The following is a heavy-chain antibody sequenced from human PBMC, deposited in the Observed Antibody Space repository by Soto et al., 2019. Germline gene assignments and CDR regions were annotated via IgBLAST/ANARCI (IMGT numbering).Heavy chain of an antibody. CDR2: IYYSGST. Sequence: QVQLQESGPGLVKPSQTLSLTYTVSGGSIGSGSYYWSWIRQHPGKGLEWIGYIYYSGSTYYNPSLKSRVTISIDTSTNQFSLKLSSVTAADTAVYYCARAGYDRDGGGYYYFDYWGQGTLVTVSS. CDR3: ARAGYDRDGGGYYYFDY. CDR1: GGSIGSGSYY. D-gene: IGHD3-22*01. V-gene: IGHV4-31*03. J-gene: IGHJ4*02.